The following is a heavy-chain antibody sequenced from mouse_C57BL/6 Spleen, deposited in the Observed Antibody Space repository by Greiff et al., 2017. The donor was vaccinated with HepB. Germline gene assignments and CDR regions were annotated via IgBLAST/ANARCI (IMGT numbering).Heavy chain of an antibody. CDR1: GFTFSSYA. V-gene: IGHV5-4*01. D-gene: IGHD1-1*01. CDR2: ISDGGSYT. Sequence: DVMLVESGGGLVKPGGSLKLSCAASGFTFSSYAMSWVRQTPEKRLEWVATISDGGSYTYYPDNVKGRFTISRDNAKNNLYLQMSHLKSEDTAMYYCARDEHYYGSSCAYWGQGTLVTVSA. CDR3: ARDEHYYGSSCAY. J-gene: IGHJ3*01.